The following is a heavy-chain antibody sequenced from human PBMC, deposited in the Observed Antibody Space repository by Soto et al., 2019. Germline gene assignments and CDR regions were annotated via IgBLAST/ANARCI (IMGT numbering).Heavy chain of an antibody. D-gene: IGHD2-15*01. V-gene: IGHV1-2*02. CDR1: GYTFTGYY. CDR3: ARNLPDCSGGICYPPYHYYVMDV. CDR2: INPNSGVT. Sequence: AYVKVSFKGAGYTFTGYYMHWVRPAPGQGLEVMGWINPNSGVTNYAQKFQGRVTMTRDTSISTAYMELSRLRSDDTAVYYCARNLPDCSGGICYPPYHYYVMDVSGQGTTVTVSS. J-gene: IGHJ6*02.